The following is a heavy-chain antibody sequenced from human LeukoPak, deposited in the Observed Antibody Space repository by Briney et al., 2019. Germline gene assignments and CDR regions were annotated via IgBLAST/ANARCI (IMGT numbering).Heavy chain of an antibody. CDR1: GFTFSSYA. CDR3: VGGGVSWVYHYGSGSFDY. J-gene: IGHJ4*02. CDR2: ISSNGGST. Sequence: PGGSLRLSCSASGFTFSSYAMHWVRQAPGKGLEYVSAISSNGGSTYYANSVKGRFTITSDNTKNTPSLQMSSLRADATAAYYCVGGGVSWVYHYGSGSFDYWGQGTLVTVSS. V-gene: IGHV3-64D*06. D-gene: IGHD3-10*01.